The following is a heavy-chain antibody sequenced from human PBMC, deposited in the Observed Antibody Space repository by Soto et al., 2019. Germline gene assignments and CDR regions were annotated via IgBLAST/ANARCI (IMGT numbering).Heavy chain of an antibody. V-gene: IGHV1-18*01. CDR3: ARRVDTAISDWFDP. D-gene: IGHD5-18*01. J-gene: IGHJ5*02. CDR1: GYTFTSYG. Sequence: GASVKVSCKASGYTFTSYGISLVRQAPGQRLEWXGWXXAXXGXTXXXQXXXGRVTMTTDTSTSTAYMELRSLRSDDTAVYYCARRVDTAISDWFDPWGQGTRVTVSS. CDR2: XXAXXGXT.